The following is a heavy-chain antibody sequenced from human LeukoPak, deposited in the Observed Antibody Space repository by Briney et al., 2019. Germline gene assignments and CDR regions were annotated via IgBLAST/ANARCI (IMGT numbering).Heavy chain of an antibody. CDR2: ISGSGGST. CDR3: ARARGSSPSGY. D-gene: IGHD6-6*01. V-gene: IGHV3-23*01. J-gene: IGHJ4*02. Sequence: GGSLRLSCAASGFTFSSYAMSWVRQAPGKGLEWVSAISGSGGSTYYADSVKGRFTISRDNSKNTLYLQMNSLRAEDTAVYYCARARGSSPSGYWGQGTLVTVSS. CDR1: GFTFSSYA.